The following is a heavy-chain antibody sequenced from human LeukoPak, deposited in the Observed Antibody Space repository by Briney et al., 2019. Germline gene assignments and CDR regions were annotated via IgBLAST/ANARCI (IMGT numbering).Heavy chain of an antibody. V-gene: IGHV4-4*09. Sequence: PSETLSLTCTVSGGSINDYFWGWIRQPPGKGLDWIGHIYSVGSPPCSPSLMSRVSISVDSSKNQFSLELTSVTAADTAVYYCARRFRTGGNIHHDAYDVWGQGTVVTVSS. CDR3: ARRFRTGGNIHHDAYDV. CDR2: IYSVGSP. J-gene: IGHJ3*01. CDR1: GGSINDYF. D-gene: IGHD1-14*01.